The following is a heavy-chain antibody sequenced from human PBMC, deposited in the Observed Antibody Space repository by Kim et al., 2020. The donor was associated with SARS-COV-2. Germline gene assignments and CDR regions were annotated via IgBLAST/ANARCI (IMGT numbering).Heavy chain of an antibody. D-gene: IGHD2-21*01. CDR1: GYSFTSYW. CDR3: ARHPRPHIATDPSDY. V-gene: IGHV5-10-1*01. Sequence: GESLKISCKGSGYSFTSYWISWVRQMPGKGLEWMGRIDPSDSYTNYSPSFQGHVTISTDKSISTAYLQWSSLKASDTAMYYCARHPRPHIATDPSDYWGQGTLVTVSS. CDR2: IDPSDSYT. J-gene: IGHJ4*02.